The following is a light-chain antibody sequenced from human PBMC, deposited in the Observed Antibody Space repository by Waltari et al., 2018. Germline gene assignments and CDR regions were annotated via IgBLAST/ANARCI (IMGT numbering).Light chain of an antibody. CDR3: QQGYNTPWT. Sequence: IQITQSPSPLSASVGDKVTITCRASQDISNWLAWYQQKPGKAPKLLIHAASTLKSGVPSRFSGSGSGTDYTLTISSLQPEDFATYYCQQGYNTPWTFGQGTKVEI. CDR2: AAS. V-gene: IGKV1-12*01. CDR1: QDISNW. J-gene: IGKJ1*01.